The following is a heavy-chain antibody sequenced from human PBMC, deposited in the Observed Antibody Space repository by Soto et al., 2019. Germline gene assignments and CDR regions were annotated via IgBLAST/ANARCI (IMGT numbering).Heavy chain of an antibody. CDR3: ARDRGGDVGQFLFPDGFDL. D-gene: IGHD3-10*01. Sequence: EEQLVESGGGLVQPGGSLRLSCAASGFTFSSYEMNWVRQAPGMGLEWISYIGGSGGTKYSADSVKGGFTISRDNAQNSLYLQMNCLRAEDTAVYYCARDRGGDVGQFLFPDGFDLWGQGTMVTVSS. CDR1: GFTFSSYE. V-gene: IGHV3-48*03. J-gene: IGHJ3*01. CDR2: IGGSGGTK.